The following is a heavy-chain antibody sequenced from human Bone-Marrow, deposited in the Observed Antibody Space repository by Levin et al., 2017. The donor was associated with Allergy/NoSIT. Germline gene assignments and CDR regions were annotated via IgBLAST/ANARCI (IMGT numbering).Heavy chain of an antibody. CDR3: ARDECAWFGECYGMDV. CDR2: VSYSGNA. V-gene: IGHV4-31*03. J-gene: IGHJ6*02. D-gene: IGHD3-10*01. CDR1: GDSVTRGDYY. Sequence: SQTLSLTCTVSGDSVTRGDYYWSWIRQHPGGGLEWIGFVSYSGNAFYNPSLKSRVTVSLDTSKNQFSLKLNSVTAADTAVYYCARDECAWFGECYGMDVWGQGTTVTVSS.